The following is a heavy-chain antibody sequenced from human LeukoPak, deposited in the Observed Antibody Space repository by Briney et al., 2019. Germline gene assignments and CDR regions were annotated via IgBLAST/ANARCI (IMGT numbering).Heavy chain of an antibody. CDR1: GGSFSGYY. CDR3: ARAPGELWKGPFFDY. Sequence: SETLSLTCAVYGGSFSGYYWSWIRQPPGEGLEWIGEINHSGSTNYNPSLKSRVTMSVDTSKNQFSLKLSPVTAADTAVYYCARAPGELWKGPFFDYWGQGTLVTVSS. D-gene: IGHD3-10*01. V-gene: IGHV4-34*01. CDR2: INHSGST. J-gene: IGHJ4*02.